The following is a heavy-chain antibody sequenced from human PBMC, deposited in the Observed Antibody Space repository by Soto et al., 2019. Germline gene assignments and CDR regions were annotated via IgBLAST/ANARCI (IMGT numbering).Heavy chain of an antibody. Sequence: GASVKVSCKXSGGTFSSYAISWVRQAPGQGLEWMGGIIPIFGTANYAQKFQGRVTITADESTSTAYMELSSLRSEDTAVYYCARESPRYYYDSSGYYPFDYWGQGTLVTVSS. V-gene: IGHV1-69*13. CDR3: ARESPRYYYDSSGYYPFDY. J-gene: IGHJ4*02. D-gene: IGHD3-22*01. CDR2: IIPIFGTA. CDR1: GGTFSSYA.